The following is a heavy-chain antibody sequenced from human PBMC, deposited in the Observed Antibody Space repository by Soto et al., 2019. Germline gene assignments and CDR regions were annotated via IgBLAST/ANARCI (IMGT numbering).Heavy chain of an antibody. J-gene: IGHJ4*02. Sequence: EVQLVESGGGLIQPGESLRLSCAASGFTVSSNSMSWVRQAPGKGLEWVSVIYSGGSTNYADSVQGRFTISRDNSKNTLYLQMNSLRAEDTAVYYCARSVEGYSYGLRGGYFDYWGQGTLVTVSS. CDR2: IYSGGST. D-gene: IGHD5-18*01. CDR1: GFTVSSNS. CDR3: ARSVEGYSYGLRGGYFDY. V-gene: IGHV3-53*01.